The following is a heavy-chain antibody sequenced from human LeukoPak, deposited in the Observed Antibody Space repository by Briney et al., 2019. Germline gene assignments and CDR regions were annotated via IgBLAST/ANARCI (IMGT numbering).Heavy chain of an antibody. J-gene: IGHJ6*03. CDR2: INHSGST. V-gene: IGHV4-34*01. CDR3: ARLEWGTVAYYYYYYMDV. CDR1: GGSISSYY. Sequence: SETLSLTCTVSGGSISSYYWSWIRQPPGKGLEWIGEINHSGSTNYNPSLKSRVTISVDTSKNQFSLKLSSVTAADTAVYYCARLEWGTVAYYYYYYMDVWGKGTTVTISS. D-gene: IGHD3-3*01.